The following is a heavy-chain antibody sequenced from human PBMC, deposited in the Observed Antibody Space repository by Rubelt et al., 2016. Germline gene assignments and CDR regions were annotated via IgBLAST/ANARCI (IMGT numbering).Heavy chain of an antibody. V-gene: IGHV3-21*01. CDR2: ISSSSSYI. J-gene: IGHJ6*02. CDR3: ARNYYGDLAAPYGMDV. Sequence: GKGLEWVSSISSSSSYIYYADSVKGRFTISRDNAKNSLYLQMNSLRAEDTAVYYCARNYYGDLAAPYGMDVWGQGTTVTVSS. D-gene: IGHD4-17*01.